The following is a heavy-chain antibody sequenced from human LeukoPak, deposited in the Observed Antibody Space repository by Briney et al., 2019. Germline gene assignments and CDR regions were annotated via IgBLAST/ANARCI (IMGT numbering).Heavy chain of an antibody. CDR3: ARGTSIAARPNPDY. CDR1: GFMFSSYA. J-gene: IGHJ4*02. CDR2: ISGSGDST. D-gene: IGHD6-6*01. V-gene: IGHV3-23*01. Sequence: GGSLRLSCAASGFMFSSYAMNWVRQAPGKGLEWVSGISGSGDSTYYADSVRGRFTIPRDNSKNTLDLQMKSLRAEDTAVYYCARGTSIAARPNPDYWGQGTLVTVSS.